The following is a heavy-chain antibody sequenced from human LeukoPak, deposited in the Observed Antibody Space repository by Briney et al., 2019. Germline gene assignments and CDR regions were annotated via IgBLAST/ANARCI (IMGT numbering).Heavy chain of an antibody. V-gene: IGHV3-30*02. D-gene: IGHD6-19*01. Sequence: GGSLRLSCAASGFTFSSYGMHWVRQAPGKGLEWVAFIRYDGSNKYYADSVKGRFTISRDNSKNTLYLHMNSLRAEDTAVYYCAKVMGSSGWSSYWGQGTLVTVSS. CDR3: AKVMGSSGWSSY. CDR1: GFTFSSYG. J-gene: IGHJ4*02. CDR2: IRYDGSNK.